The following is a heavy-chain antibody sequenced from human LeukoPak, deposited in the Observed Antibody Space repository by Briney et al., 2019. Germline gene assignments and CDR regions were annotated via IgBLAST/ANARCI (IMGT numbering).Heavy chain of an antibody. Sequence: SETLSLTCSVSGGSISTYYWSWIRQLPGKGLEWIGYIYYTGTTNYNPSLRSRVTISVDTSRNQFSLRLSSVTAADTAVYYCAREDPQTTVPEGMDVWGHGPTVIVSS. CDR1: GGSISTYY. CDR3: AREDPQTTVPEGMDV. V-gene: IGHV4-59*01. CDR2: IYYTGTT. J-gene: IGHJ6*02. D-gene: IGHD4-17*01.